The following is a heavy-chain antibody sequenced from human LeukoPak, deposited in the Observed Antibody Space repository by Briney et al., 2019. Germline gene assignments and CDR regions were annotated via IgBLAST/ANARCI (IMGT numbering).Heavy chain of an antibody. CDR2: IYYSGST. D-gene: IGHD2-2*01. J-gene: IGHJ6*03. CDR1: GGSISSSSYY. CDR3: ARSIVRVVPAATVYYYYYMDV. V-gene: IGHV4-39*07. Sequence: SETLSLTCTVSGGSISSSSYYWGWIRQPPGKGLEWIGSIYYSGSTYYNPSLKSRVTISVDTSKNQFSLKLSSVTAADTAVYYCARSIVRVVPAATVYYYYYMDVWGKGTTVTVSS.